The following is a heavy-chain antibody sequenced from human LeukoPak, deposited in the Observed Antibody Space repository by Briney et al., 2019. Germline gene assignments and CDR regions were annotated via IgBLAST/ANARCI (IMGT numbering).Heavy chain of an antibody. J-gene: IGHJ5*02. CDR3: ARNVDTAMVTLYNWFDP. D-gene: IGHD5-18*01. CDR1: GFTFSSYW. V-gene: IGHV3-7*01. CDR2: IKQDGREK. Sequence: GGSLRLSCAASGFTFSSYWMSWVRQAPGKGLEWVANIKQDGREKYYVDSVKGRFTISRDNAKNSLYLQMNSLRAEDTAVYYCARNVDTAMVTLYNWFDPWGQGTLVTVSP.